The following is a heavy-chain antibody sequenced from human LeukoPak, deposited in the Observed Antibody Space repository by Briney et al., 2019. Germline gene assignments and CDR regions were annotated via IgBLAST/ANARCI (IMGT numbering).Heavy chain of an antibody. V-gene: IGHV4-34*01. CDR3: ARGWYGYNWFDP. Sequence: KPSETLSLTCAVYGGSFSGYYWSWIRQPPGKGLEWIGEINHSGSTNYNPSLKSRVTISVDTSKNQLSLKLSSVTAADTAVYYCARGWYGYNWFDPWGQGTLVTVSS. CDR1: GGSFSGYY. CDR2: INHSGST. J-gene: IGHJ5*02. D-gene: IGHD6-13*01.